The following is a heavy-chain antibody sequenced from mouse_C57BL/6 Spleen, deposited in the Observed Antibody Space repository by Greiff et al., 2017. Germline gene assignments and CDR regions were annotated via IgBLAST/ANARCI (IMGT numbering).Heavy chain of an antibody. CDR1: GYTFTSYW. D-gene: IGHD2-3*01. CDR3: ARTPDGSIDY. Sequence: VQLQQPGAELVKPGASVKMSCKASGYTFTSYWITWVKQRPGQGLEWIGDIYPGTGSTNYNEKFKSKATPTVDTSSSTAYMQLSSLTSEGSAVYDCARTPDGSIDYWGQGTTLTVSS. V-gene: IGHV1-55*01. J-gene: IGHJ2*01. CDR2: IYPGTGST.